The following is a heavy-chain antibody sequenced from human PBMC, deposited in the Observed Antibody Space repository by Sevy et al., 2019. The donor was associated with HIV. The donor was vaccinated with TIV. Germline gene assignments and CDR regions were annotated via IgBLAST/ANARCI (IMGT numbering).Heavy chain of an antibody. V-gene: IGHV3-74*01. D-gene: IGHD1-26*01. J-gene: IGHJ3*02. CDR3: ARDRVVGATAAFDI. CDR2: INSDGSST. Sequence: GGSLRLSCAASGFTFSHYWMHWVRQAPGKGLVWVSRINSDGSSTNHADSVKGRFIISRDNAKNTLYLQMNSLRADDTAVFYCARDRVVGATAAFDIWGQGTMVTVSS. CDR1: GFTFSHYW.